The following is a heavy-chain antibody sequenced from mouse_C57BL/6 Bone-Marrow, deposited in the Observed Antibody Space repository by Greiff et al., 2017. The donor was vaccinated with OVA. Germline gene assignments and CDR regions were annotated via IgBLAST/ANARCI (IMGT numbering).Heavy chain of an antibody. CDR2: ISDGGSYT. Sequence: DVKLVESGGGLVKPGGSLKLSCAASGFTFSSYAMSWVRQTPEKRLEWVATISDGGSYTYYPDNVKGRFTISRDNAKNNLYLQMSHLKSDDTAMYYCARDGGSSDHYAMDYWGQGTSVTVAS. D-gene: IGHD1-1*01. CDR3: ARDGGSSDHYAMDY. J-gene: IGHJ4*01. CDR1: GFTFSSYA. V-gene: IGHV5-4*01.